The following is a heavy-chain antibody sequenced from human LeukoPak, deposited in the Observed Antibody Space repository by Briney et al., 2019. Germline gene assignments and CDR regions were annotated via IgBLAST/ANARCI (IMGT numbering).Heavy chain of an antibody. J-gene: IGHJ4*02. CDR1: GFTFSSYA. Sequence: GGSLRLSCAASGFTFSSYAMSWVRQAPGKGLEWVSAISGSGGSTYYADSVKGRFTIPRDNSKNTLYLQMNSLRAEDTAVYYCAKNVGITMIVVVRFDYWGQGTLVTVSS. CDR3: AKNVGITMIVVVRFDY. CDR2: ISGSGGST. V-gene: IGHV3-23*01. D-gene: IGHD3-22*01.